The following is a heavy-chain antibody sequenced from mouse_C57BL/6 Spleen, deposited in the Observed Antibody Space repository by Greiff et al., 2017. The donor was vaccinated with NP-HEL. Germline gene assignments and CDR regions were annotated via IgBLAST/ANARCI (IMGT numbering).Heavy chain of an antibody. D-gene: IGHD2-3*01. Sequence: QVQLQQSGPGLVAPSQSLSITCTVSGFSLTSYGVSWVRQPPGKGLEWLGVIWGDGSTNYHSALIARLSISKDNSKSQIFLKLNSLHTDDTATYYCAKGWLLSSFAYWGQGTLVTVSA. J-gene: IGHJ3*01. CDR1: GFSLTSYG. V-gene: IGHV2-3*01. CDR2: IWGDGST. CDR3: AKGWLLSSFAY.